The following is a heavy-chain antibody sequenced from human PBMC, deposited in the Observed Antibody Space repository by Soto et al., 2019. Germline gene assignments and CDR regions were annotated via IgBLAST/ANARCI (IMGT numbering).Heavy chain of an antibody. J-gene: IGHJ6*02. CDR1: GFTFSSYS. Sequence: PGGSLRLSCAASGFTFSSYSMNWVRQAPGKGLEYVSTISSNGDNTYYANSVKGRFTISRDNSKNTLYLQMGSLRAEDLAVYYCVRRIAAAGTNYYGMDVWGQGTTVTVSS. D-gene: IGHD6-13*01. V-gene: IGHV3-64*01. CDR3: VRRIAAAGTNYYGMDV. CDR2: ISSNGDNT.